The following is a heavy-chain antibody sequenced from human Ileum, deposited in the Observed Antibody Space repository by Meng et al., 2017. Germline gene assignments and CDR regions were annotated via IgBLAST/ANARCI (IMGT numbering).Heavy chain of an antibody. D-gene: IGHD4-17*01. J-gene: IGHJ4*02. CDR1: GSPLTTPS. Sequence: LMQCGHDVKQPGASVQVSWKPSGSPLTTPSEHWVEQPHDQGVEWMGVINAGSGDTGYAPKFQGRLTMTRDTSTSTLYMELSSLRSEDTAVYYCAKDSHGYGDGGHWGQGTLVTVSS. V-gene: IGHV1-46*01. CDR2: INAGSGDT. CDR3: AKDSHGYGDGGH.